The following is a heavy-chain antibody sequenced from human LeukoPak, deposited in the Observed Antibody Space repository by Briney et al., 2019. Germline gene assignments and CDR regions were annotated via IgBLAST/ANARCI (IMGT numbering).Heavy chain of an antibody. CDR1: GFTFDDYG. CDR3: ARDRKLWPRGPYYFDY. J-gene: IGHJ4*02. Sequence: PGGSLRLSRAASGFTFDDYGMSWVRQAPGKGLEWVSGINWNGGSTGYADSVKGRFTISRDNAKNSLYLQMNSLRAEDTALYYCARDRKLWPRGPYYFDYWGQGTLVTVSS. CDR2: INWNGGST. V-gene: IGHV3-20*04. D-gene: IGHD5-18*01.